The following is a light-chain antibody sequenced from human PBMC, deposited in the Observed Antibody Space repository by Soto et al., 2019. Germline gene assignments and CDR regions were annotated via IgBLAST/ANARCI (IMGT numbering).Light chain of an antibody. Sequence: AIQMTQFPASLSASVGDRVTITCRASQGIRDELGWYQQKPGKAPKLLIYGASRLESGVPSRFSGSGSGTDFSLTIYSLRPEDSATDFCLQDYNYPRTFGQGPKLQSK. V-gene: IGKV1-6*01. CDR1: QGIRDE. CDR3: LQDYNYPRT. CDR2: GAS. J-gene: IGKJ2*01.